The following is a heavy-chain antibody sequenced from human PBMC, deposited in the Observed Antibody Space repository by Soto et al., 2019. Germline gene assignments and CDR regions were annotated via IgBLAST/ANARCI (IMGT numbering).Heavy chain of an antibody. J-gene: IGHJ4*02. Sequence: GGSLRLSCAASGFTFSGYAMSWVRQAPGKGLGWVSAISGSGGSTYYADSVKGRFTISRDNSKNTLYLQMNSLRAEDTAVYYCAKGLSSSYSGGNYWGQGTLVTVSS. V-gene: IGHV3-23*01. CDR3: AKGLSSSYSGGNY. D-gene: IGHD3-10*01. CDR2: ISGSGGST. CDR1: GFTFSGYA.